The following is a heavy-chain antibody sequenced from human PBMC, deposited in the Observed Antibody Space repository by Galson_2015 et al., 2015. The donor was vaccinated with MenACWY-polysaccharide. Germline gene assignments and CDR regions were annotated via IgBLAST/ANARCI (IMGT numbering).Heavy chain of an antibody. CDR3: ARNPSRLDIAAASH. CDR1: GFNFRGNG. J-gene: IGHJ4*02. CDR2: IRNDEISK. V-gene: IGHV3-30*02. D-gene: IGHD6-13*01. Sequence: SLRLSCAASGFNFRGNGMHWVRQAPGKGLEWVALIRNDEISKHYIDAVKGRFTISRDNSKNTLYLQMSSLRPEDTAVYYCARNPSRLDIAAASHWGQGALVTVSS.